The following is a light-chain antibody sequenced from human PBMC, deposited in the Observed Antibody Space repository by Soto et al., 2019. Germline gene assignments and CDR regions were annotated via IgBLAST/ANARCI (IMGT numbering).Light chain of an antibody. Sequence: QSVLTQPASVSGSPGQSITISCTGTSSDVGGYKYVSWYQQHPGKAPKLMIYEVSNRPSGVSNRFSGSKSGNTAYLTISGLQAEDEADYYCSSDTSRSTLVVGGGTKLTVL. J-gene: IGLJ3*02. CDR1: SSDVGGYKY. CDR2: EVS. CDR3: SSDTSRSTLV. V-gene: IGLV2-14*01.